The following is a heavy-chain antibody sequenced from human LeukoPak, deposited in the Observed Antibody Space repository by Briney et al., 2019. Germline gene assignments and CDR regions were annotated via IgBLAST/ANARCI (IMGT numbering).Heavy chain of an antibody. CDR3: AREWFGELI. J-gene: IGHJ4*02. D-gene: IGHD3-10*01. CDR2: IHHSSSDI. V-gene: IGHV3-48*01. Sequence: GGSLRLSCAVSGFTFSSYSMNWVRQAPGKGLEWISFIHHSSSDIYYADSLKGRFTISRDNAKNSLYLQMNSLRAEDTAVYYCAREWFGELIWGQGTLVTVPS. CDR1: GFTFSSYS.